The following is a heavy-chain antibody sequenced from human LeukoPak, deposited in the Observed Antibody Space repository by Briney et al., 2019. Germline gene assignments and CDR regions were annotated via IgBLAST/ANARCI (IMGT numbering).Heavy chain of an antibody. D-gene: IGHD3-9*01. CDR1: GFIFSNHA. CDR2: ISGRSGST. V-gene: IGHV3-23*01. J-gene: IGHJ4*02. CDR3: AKWGDYDVLTGYYVSDF. Sequence: GASLRLSCAASGFIFSNHAMYWVRQAPGKGLEWVSAISGRSGSTYYADSVKGRFTISRDSSKNTLYLQMNSLRADDTAVYYCAKWGDYDVLTGYYVSDFWGQATLVTVSS.